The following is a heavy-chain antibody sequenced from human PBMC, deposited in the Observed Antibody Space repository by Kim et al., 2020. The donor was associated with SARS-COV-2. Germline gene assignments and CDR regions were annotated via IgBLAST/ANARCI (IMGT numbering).Heavy chain of an antibody. CDR3: ARRSGSNCYYGMDV. CDR2: INGGNGRT. Sequence: ASVKVSCKASGYSFTSFAMHWVRQAPGQRLEWVGWINGGNGRTKYPQKFQGRVTITRDTFASIVYMELSSLRSEDTAVYYCARRSGSNCYYGMDVWGQGTTVTVSS. V-gene: IGHV1-3*01. CDR1: GYSFTSFA. D-gene: IGHD3-10*01. J-gene: IGHJ6*02.